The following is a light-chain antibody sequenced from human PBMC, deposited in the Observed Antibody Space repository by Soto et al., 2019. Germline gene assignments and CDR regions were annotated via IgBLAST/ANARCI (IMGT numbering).Light chain of an antibody. CDR1: QSVLYSSNNKNY. J-gene: IGKJ3*01. CDR2: WAS. Sequence: DIVMTQSPDSLAVSLGERATINCKSSQSVLYSSNNKNYLAWYQQKPGQPPKLLIYWASTGEFGVPDRFSGSGSGTDFTLTISSLQAEDVAFYYCQQYYSSPLTFGPGTKVDIK. V-gene: IGKV4-1*01. CDR3: QQYYSSPLT.